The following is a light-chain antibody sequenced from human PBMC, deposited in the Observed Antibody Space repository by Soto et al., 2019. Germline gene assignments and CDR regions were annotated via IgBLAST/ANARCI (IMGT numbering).Light chain of an antibody. CDR2: GTS. J-gene: IGKJ4*01. Sequence: EIVMTQSPATLSVSPGERATLSCRASQSVSSNLAWYQQKPGQAPRLLMYGTSTRATGIPARFSGSGSGTEFTFTISSLQSEDFVVYYCQQYDKWPPVTFGGGTKVDI. CDR1: QSVSSN. V-gene: IGKV3-15*01. CDR3: QQYDKWPPVT.